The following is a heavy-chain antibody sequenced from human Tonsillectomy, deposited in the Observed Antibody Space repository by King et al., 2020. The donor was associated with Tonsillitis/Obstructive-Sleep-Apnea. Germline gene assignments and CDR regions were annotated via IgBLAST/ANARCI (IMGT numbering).Heavy chain of an antibody. CDR1: GFTCSSLA. J-gene: IGHJ4*02. D-gene: IGHD3-10*01. CDR3: AKSRGGQKVWFGVISDY. Sequence: VQLVESGGGLVQPGGSLRLSCADSGFTCSSLAISLGRQALGKGLEWVSAISGSGGCPYYADSLKGRVTISRENFKTTMSLHMNSLRAEDTAVYYCAKSRGGQKVWFGVISDYWGQGTLVTVSS. V-gene: IGHV3-23*04. CDR2: ISGSGGCP.